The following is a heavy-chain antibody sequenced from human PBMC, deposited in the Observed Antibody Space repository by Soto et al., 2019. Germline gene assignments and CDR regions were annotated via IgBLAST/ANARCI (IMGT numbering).Heavy chain of an antibody. D-gene: IGHD3-10*01. CDR1: GFIFKMYW. J-gene: IGHJ4*02. CDR2: IYNDGSYT. V-gene: IGHV3-74*01. Sequence: GGSLRLSCAASGFIFKMYWMHWVRQSPGKGLVWISRIYNDGSYTDYADSVKGRFTISRDNVNDTLYLQMNNLRAEDSGLYYCTRGPRPISTGTGAYWGQGTQVTVS. CDR3: TRGPRPISTGTGAY.